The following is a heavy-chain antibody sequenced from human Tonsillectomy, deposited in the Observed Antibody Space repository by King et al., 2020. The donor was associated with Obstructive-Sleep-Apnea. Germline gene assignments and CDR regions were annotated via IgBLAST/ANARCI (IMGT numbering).Heavy chain of an antibody. CDR3: ARGKKCYYDSSGYPNWYFDL. Sequence: QLQESGPGLVKPSETLSLTCTVSGASISSSTYYWGWIRQPPGKGLEWIGNIFHSGSTYYNPSLKSRVTISIDTSKNQFSLKLSSVTAADTAVYYCARGKKCYYDSSGYPNWYFDLWGRGTLVTVSS. J-gene: IGHJ2*01. CDR1: GASISSSTYY. V-gene: IGHV4-39*07. D-gene: IGHD3-22*01. CDR2: IFHSGST.